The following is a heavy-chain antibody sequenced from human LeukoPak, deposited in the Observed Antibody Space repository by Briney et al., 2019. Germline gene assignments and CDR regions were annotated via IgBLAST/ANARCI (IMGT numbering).Heavy chain of an antibody. D-gene: IGHD1-26*01. J-gene: IGHJ6*02. CDR2: ISWNRHST. CDR3: AKDVGATNYYGMDV. Sequence: PGGSLRLSCAASGFTYDDYAMHWVRQAPGKGLEWVSGISWNRHSTVYADSVKGRFTISRDNARNSLYLQMNNLKSEDTALYYCAKDVGATNYYGMDVWGQGTTVTVSS. V-gene: IGHV3-9*01. CDR1: GFTYDDYA.